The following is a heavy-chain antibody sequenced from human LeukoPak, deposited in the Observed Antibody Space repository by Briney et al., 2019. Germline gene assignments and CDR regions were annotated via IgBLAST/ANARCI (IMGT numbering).Heavy chain of an antibody. D-gene: IGHD4-17*01. CDR1: GYTLTELS. J-gene: IGHJ5*02. Sequence: GASVKVSCKVSGYTLTELSMHWVRQAPGKGLEWMGGFDPEDGETIYAQKFQGRVTMTRDTSISTAYMELSRLRSDDTAVYYCARDNYGSYNWFDPWGQGTLVTVSS. CDR2: FDPEDGET. CDR3: ARDNYGSYNWFDP. V-gene: IGHV1-24*01.